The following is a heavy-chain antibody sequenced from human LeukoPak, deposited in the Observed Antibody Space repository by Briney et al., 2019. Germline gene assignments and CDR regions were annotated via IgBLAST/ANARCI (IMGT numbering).Heavy chain of an antibody. V-gene: IGHV3-30*04. CDR3: ARDPVGATTPDC. J-gene: IGHJ4*02. D-gene: IGHD1-26*01. CDR2: MSYDGSHK. Sequence: GGSLRLSCVASGFPFISYTMHWVRQAPGKGLEWVAVMSYDGSHKFHADSVKGRFTISRDNSKNTVYLQVNSLRAEDTAIYYCARDPVGATTPDCWGQGALVTVSS. CDR1: GFPFISYT.